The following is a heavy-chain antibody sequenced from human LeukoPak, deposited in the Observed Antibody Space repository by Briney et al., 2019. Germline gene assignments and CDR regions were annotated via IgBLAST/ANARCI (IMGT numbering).Heavy chain of an antibody. Sequence: LPGGSLRLSCAASGFTFSSYAMSWVRQAPGKGLEWVSAISGSGGSTYYADSVKGRFTISRDNSKNTLYLQMNSLRAEDTAVYYCAKSAYGLCARLSDYWGQGTLVTVSS. CDR3: AKSAYGLCARLSDY. V-gene: IGHV3-23*01. J-gene: IGHJ4*02. CDR2: ISGSGGST. CDR1: GFTFSSYA. D-gene: IGHD3-16*02.